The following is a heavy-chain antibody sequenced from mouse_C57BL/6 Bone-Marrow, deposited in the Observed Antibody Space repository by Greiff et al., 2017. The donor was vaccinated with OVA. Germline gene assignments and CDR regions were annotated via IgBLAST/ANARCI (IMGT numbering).Heavy chain of an antibody. D-gene: IGHD1-1*01. V-gene: IGHV5-6*01. CDR2: ISSGGSYT. Sequence: DVHLVESGGDLVKPGGSLKLSCAASGFTFSSYGMSWVRQTPDKRLEWVATISSGGSYTYYPDSVKGRFTISRDNAKNTLYLQMSSLKSEDTAMYYCARDYYGSSNFDYWGQGTTLTVSS. CDR1: GFTFSSYG. J-gene: IGHJ2*01. CDR3: ARDYYGSSNFDY.